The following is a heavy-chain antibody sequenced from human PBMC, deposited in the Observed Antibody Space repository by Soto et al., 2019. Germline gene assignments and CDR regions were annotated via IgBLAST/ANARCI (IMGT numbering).Heavy chain of an antibody. CDR3: ARDVYSSGWYRDY. CDR1: GFTFGDYA. V-gene: IGHV3-49*03. Sequence: GGSLRLSCTASGFTFGDYAVSWFRQAPGKGLEWVGFIRSKAYGGTTEYAPSVKGRFSISRDDSKSIAYLQMNSLKSEDTALYYCARDVYSSGWYRDYWGQGTLVTVSS. J-gene: IGHJ4*02. D-gene: IGHD6-19*01. CDR2: IRSKAYGGTT.